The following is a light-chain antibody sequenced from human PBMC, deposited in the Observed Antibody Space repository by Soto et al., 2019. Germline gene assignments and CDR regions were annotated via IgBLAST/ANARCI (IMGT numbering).Light chain of an antibody. J-gene: IGLJ3*02. CDR3: GTWDSSLSAWV. CDR1: SSNIGSNY. CDR2: DNN. V-gene: IGLV1-51*01. Sequence: QSVLTQPPSVSADPGQKVTISCSGSSSNIGSNYVSWYQQLPGTAPKLLICDNNKRPSGIPDRFSGSKSGTSATLGITGLQTGDEADYYCGTWDSSLSAWVFGGGTKLTVL.